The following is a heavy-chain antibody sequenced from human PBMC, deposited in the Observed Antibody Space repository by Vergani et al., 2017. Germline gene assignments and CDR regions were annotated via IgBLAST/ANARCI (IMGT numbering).Heavy chain of an antibody. CDR2: IYHSGST. CDR1: GYSISSGYY. Sequence: QVQLQESGPGLVKPSETLSLTCAVSGYSISSGYYWGWIRQPPGKGLEWIGSIYHSGSTYYNPSLKSRVTISVDTSKNQFSLKLSSVTAADTAVYYWARDLKLELQPGGWIDPWGQGTLVTVSS. D-gene: IGHD1-7*01. J-gene: IGHJ5*02. V-gene: IGHV4-38-2*02. CDR3: ARDLKLELQPGGWIDP.